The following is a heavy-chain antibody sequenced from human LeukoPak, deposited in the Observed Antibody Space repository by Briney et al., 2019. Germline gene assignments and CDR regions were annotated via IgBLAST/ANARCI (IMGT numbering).Heavy chain of an antibody. J-gene: IGHJ5*02. CDR2: INHSGST. CDR1: SGSISTSNYY. CDR3: ARGRGDYGGNEVPWFDP. V-gene: IGHV4-39*07. D-gene: IGHD4-23*01. Sequence: SETLSLTCTVSSGSISTSNYYWGWVRQPPGKALEWIGEINHSGSTNYNPSLKSRVTISVDTSKNQFSLKLSSVTAADTAVYYCARGRGDYGGNEVPWFDPWGQGTLVTVSS.